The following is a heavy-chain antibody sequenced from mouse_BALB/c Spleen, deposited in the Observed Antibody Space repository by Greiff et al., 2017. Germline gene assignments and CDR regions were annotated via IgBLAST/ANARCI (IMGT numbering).Heavy chain of an antibody. CDR3: ARRGDYYGSSSYAMDY. V-gene: IGHV1-20*02. CDR2: INPYNGDT. D-gene: IGHD1-1*01. Sequence: VQLQQSGPELVKPGASVKISCKASGYSFTGYFMNWVMQSHGKSLEWIGRINPYNGDTFYNQKFKGKATLTVDKSSSTAHMELRSLASEDSAVYYCARRGDYYGSSSYAMDYWGQGTSVTVSS. J-gene: IGHJ4*01. CDR1: GYSFTGYF.